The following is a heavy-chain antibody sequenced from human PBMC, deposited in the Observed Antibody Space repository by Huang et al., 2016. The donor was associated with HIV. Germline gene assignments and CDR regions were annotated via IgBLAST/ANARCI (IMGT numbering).Heavy chain of an antibody. J-gene: IGHJ4*02. CDR1: GYTLTELS. CDR3: AIDSLVGTTTGFDY. D-gene: IGHD1-26*01. V-gene: IGHV1-24*01. CDR2: FDPEDGET. Sequence: QVQLVQSGAEVKTPGASVKVPCYVSGYTLTELSMHSVRQAPGKGLEWMGGFDPEDGETTSAQKVQGRVTMTEDTSTDTADMELSILRSEDTGVKNCAIDSLVGTTTGFDYWGQGTLVTVSS.